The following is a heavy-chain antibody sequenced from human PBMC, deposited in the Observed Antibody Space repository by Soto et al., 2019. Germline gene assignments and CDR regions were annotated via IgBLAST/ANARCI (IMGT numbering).Heavy chain of an antibody. J-gene: IGHJ3*02. CDR3: ARIQVGYDAFDI. V-gene: IGHV3-21*01. D-gene: IGHD2-15*01. CDR1: GFTFSSYS. Sequence: EVQLVESGGGLVKPGGSLRLSCAASGFTFSSYSMNWVRQAPGKGLEWVSSISSSSSYIYYADSVKGRFTISRDNAKNSLYLEMNRLRVEDPAVYYCARIQVGYDAFDIWGQGTMVTVSS. CDR2: ISSSSSYI.